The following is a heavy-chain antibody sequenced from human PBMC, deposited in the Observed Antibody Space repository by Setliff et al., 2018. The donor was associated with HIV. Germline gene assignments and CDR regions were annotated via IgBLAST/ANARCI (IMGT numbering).Heavy chain of an antibody. D-gene: IGHD2-15*01. J-gene: IGHJ3*02. V-gene: IGHV1-2*06. CDR1: GYTFTGYY. CDR3: ARDKDGFDI. CDR2: INPNSGDT. Sequence: ASVKVSCKTSGYTFTGYYINWVRRAPGQGLEWMCRINPNSGDTNYTQSFQGRVTMTRDRSINTTYLELSSLKSDDTAVYYCARDKDGFDIWGQGTMVTVSS.